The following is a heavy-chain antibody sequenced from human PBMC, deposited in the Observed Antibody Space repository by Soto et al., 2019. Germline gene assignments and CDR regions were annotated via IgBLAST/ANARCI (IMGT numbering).Heavy chain of an antibody. J-gene: IGHJ6*02. CDR2: IKQDGSEK. CDR1: GFTFSSYW. CDR3: ASQSDFWSGYYHDYYYGMDV. D-gene: IGHD3-3*01. V-gene: IGHV3-7*03. Sequence: QPGGSLRLSCAASGFTFSSYWMSWVRQAPGKGLEWVANIKQDGSEKYYVDSVKGRFTISRDNAKNSLYLQMNSLRAEDTAVYYCASQSDFWSGYYHDYYYGMDVWGQGTTVTVSS.